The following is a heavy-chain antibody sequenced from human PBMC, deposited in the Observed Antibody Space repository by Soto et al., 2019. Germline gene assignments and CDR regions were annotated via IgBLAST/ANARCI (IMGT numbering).Heavy chain of an antibody. D-gene: IGHD5-18*01. CDR2: IHYSGSS. CDR3: ARDLDTATYFDY. CDR1: GGSISSGNYC. V-gene: IGHV4-30-4*01. Sequence: QVQLQESGPGLVKPSQSLSLTCTVSGGSISSGNYCWSWIRQPPGKGLEWIGFIHYSGSSYYNPSLKSRVTISVDTSKNQFSLKLDSVTPADTAVYYCARDLDTATYFDYWGHGTLVTVSS. J-gene: IGHJ4*01.